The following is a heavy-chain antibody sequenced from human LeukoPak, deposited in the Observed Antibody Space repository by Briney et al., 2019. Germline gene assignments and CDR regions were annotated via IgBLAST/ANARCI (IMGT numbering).Heavy chain of an antibody. CDR1: GFTSSSYA. CDR2: ISGSGGGT. CDR3: SKDRTTSGGAEGY. D-gene: IGHD3-10*01. J-gene: IGHJ4*02. Sequence: PGGSLRLSCAASGFTSSSYAMSWARQAPGKGLEWVSGISGSGGGTYYADSVKGRFTISRDNSKNTLYLQMNSLRAEDTAIYYCSKDRTTSGGAEGYWGQGTLVTVSA. V-gene: IGHV3-23*01.